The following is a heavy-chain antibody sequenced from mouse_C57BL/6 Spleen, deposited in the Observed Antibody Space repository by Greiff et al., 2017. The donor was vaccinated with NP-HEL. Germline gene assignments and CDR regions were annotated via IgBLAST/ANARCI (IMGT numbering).Heavy chain of an antibody. V-gene: IGHV5-9-1*02. CDR2: ISSGGDYI. D-gene: IGHD4-1*01. J-gene: IGHJ2*01. Sequence: DVHLVESGEGLVKPGGSLKLSCAASGFTFSSYAMSWVRQTPEKRLEWVAYISSGGDYIYYADTVKGRFTISRDNARNTLYLQMSSLKSEDTAMYYCTRETGTGYFDYWGQGTTLTVSS. CDR1: GFTFSSYA. CDR3: TRETGTGYFDY.